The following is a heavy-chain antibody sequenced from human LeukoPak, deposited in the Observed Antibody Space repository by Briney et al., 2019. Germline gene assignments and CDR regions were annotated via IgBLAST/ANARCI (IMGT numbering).Heavy chain of an antibody. Sequence: XXSXXRXAPGXGLEWVANIKQDGSEKYYVDSVKGRFTISRDNAKNSLYLQMNSLRAEDTAVYYCARVGAAAGTLYYYYGMDVWGKGTTVTVSS. CDR2: IKQDGSEK. CDR3: ARVGAAAGTLYYYYGMDV. D-gene: IGHD6-13*01. V-gene: IGHV3-7*03. J-gene: IGHJ6*04. CDR1: X.